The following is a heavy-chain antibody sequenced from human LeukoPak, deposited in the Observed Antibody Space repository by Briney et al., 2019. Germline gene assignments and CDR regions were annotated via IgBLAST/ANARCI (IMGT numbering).Heavy chain of an antibody. D-gene: IGHD2-2*01. CDR1: GFTFSSYS. V-gene: IGHV3-21*01. CDR3: ARDWGYCSSTSCSRPIDY. J-gene: IGHJ4*02. CDR2: ISSSSSYI. Sequence: GGSLRLSCAASGFTFSSYSMNWVRQAPGKGLEWVSSISSSSSYIYYADSVKGRFTISRDNAKNSLYLQVNSLRAEDTAVYYCARDWGYCSSTSCSRPIDYWGQGTLVTVSS.